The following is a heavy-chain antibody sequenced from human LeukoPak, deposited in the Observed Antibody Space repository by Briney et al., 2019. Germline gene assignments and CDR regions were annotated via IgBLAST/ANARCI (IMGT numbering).Heavy chain of an antibody. CDR1: GYKFTNFL. D-gene: IGHD6-19*01. J-gene: IGHJ4*02. V-gene: IGHV5-51*01. Sequence: GESLKISCKGSGYKFTNFLSGWVRQLPRKGLEWMGIIYPGDSDTRYSPSFQGQVTISADRSISTAYLQWSSLKASDTAMYYCARLWGNSAWFDYWGQGTLVTVSS. CDR2: IYPGDSDT. CDR3: ARLWGNSAWFDY.